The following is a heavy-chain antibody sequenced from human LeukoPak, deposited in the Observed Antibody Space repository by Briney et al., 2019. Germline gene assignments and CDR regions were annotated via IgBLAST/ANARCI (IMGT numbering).Heavy chain of an antibody. V-gene: IGHV3-48*01. Sequence: PGGSLRLSCAASGFSFTDYSMNWVRQAPGKGLEWLSYIGPSGSPIHYADSVKGRFTTSADSAQNSLYLQMNSLRAEDTAVYYCAREGRLSYWGQGTLVTVSS. CDR2: IGPSGSPI. J-gene: IGHJ4*02. CDR3: AREGRLSY. CDR1: GFSFTDYS.